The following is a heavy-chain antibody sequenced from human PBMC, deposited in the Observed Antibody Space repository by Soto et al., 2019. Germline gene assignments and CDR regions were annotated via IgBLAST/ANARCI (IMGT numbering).Heavy chain of an antibody. J-gene: IGHJ5*02. CDR3: ARDGAMVNWFDP. D-gene: IGHD5-18*01. CDR2: IYYSGST. Sequence: PSETLSLTCTVSGGSVSSGSYYWSWIRQPPGKGLEWIGYIYYSGSTNYNPSLKSRVTISVDTSKNQFSLKLSSVTAADTAVYYCARDGAMVNWFDPWGQGTLVTVSS. V-gene: IGHV4-61*01. CDR1: GGSVSSGSYY.